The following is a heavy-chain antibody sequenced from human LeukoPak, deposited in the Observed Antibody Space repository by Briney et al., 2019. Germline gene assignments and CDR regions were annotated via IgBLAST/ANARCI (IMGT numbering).Heavy chain of an antibody. D-gene: IGHD6-13*01. V-gene: IGHV3-30-3*01. Sequence: GGSLRLSCAASGFTFSSYAMHWVRQAPGKGLEWVAVISYDGSNKYYADSVKGRFTISRDNSKSTLYLQMNSLRAEDTAVYYCARDSGPAAGSDYYYGMDVWGQGTTVTVSS. J-gene: IGHJ6*02. CDR3: ARDSGPAAGSDYYYGMDV. CDR2: ISYDGSNK. CDR1: GFTFSSYA.